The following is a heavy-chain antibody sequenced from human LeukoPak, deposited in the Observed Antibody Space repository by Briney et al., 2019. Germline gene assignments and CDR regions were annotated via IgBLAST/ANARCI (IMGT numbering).Heavy chain of an antibody. V-gene: IGHV3-48*03. CDR1: GFTFRSFE. CDR3: ASLYDSSGRDY. Sequence: PGGSLRLSCAASGFTFRSFEMNWVRQAPGKGLEWLSYIGTIGSPIYYADSVKGRFTISRDNARNSLCLQMNSLRVEDTAVYYCASLYDSSGRDYWGQGTLVTVSA. CDR2: IGTIGSPI. J-gene: IGHJ4*02. D-gene: IGHD3-22*01.